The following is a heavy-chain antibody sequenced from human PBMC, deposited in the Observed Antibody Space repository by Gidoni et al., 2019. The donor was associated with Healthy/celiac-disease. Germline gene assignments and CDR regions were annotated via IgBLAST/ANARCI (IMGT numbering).Heavy chain of an antibody. D-gene: IGHD1-26*01. CDR2: ISSSSSTI. CDR1: GFTFSSYS. V-gene: IGHV3-48*01. CDR3: AKDRGGATFPTEYNWFDP. Sequence: EVQLVESVGGLVQPGGPLRLSCAASGFTFSSYSMNWVRQAPGKGLEWVSYISSSSSTIYYADSVKGRFTISRNNAKNSLYLQMNSLRAEDTAVYYCAKDRGGATFPTEYNWFDPWGQGTLVTVSS. J-gene: IGHJ5*02.